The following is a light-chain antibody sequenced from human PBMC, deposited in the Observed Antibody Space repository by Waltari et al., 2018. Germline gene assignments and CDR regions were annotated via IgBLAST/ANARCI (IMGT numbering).Light chain of an antibody. J-gene: IGKJ5*01. CDR3: QKYNSAPLIT. V-gene: IGKV1-5*03. CDR1: QRISSW. CDR2: KAS. Sequence: DIQMTQSPSTLSASVGDRVTITCRASQRISSWLAWYQQKPGKAPKLLIYKASSLESGVPSRFSGSGSGTEFTLTISSLQPDDFATYYCQKYNSAPLITFGQGTRLEIK.